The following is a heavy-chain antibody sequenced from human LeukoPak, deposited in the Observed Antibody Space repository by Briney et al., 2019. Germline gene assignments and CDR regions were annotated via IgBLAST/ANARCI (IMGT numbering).Heavy chain of an antibody. CDR3: ASSYCSGGSCQDY. CDR2: IYYSGST. Sequence: SETLSLTCSVSGYSISSDYYWGCIRQPPGKGLEWIGFIYYSGSTNYNPSLKSRVTISVDTSKNQFSLKLSSVTAADTAVYYCASSYCSGGSCQDYWGQGTLVIVSS. D-gene: IGHD2-15*01. J-gene: IGHJ4*02. CDR1: GYSISSDYY. V-gene: IGHV4-38-2*02.